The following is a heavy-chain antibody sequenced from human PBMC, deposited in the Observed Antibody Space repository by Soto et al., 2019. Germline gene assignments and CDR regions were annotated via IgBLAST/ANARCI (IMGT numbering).Heavy chain of an antibody. CDR2: ISGSGGST. D-gene: IGHD3-3*01. CDR3: AKSHEFGVVILYYFDY. CDR1: GFTFSSYA. V-gene: IGHV3-23*01. J-gene: IGHJ4*02. Sequence: GGSLRLSCAASGFTFSSYAMSWVRQAQGKGLEWVSAISGSGGSTYYADSVKGRFTISRDNSKNTLYLQMNSLRAEDTAVYYCAKSHEFGVVILYYFDYWGQGTLVTVSS.